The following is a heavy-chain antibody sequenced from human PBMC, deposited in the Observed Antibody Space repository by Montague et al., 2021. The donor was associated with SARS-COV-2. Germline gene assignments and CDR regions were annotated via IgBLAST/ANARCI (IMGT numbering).Heavy chain of an antibody. CDR3: ARIPHGDVI. D-gene: IGHD2-21*01. V-gene: IGHV3-53*01. CDR2: IYSGSST. J-gene: IGHJ4*02. Sequence: SLRLSCAASGFTVSSNYMSWVRQAPGKGLEWVSVIYSGSSTYYADSAKGRFTISRGNSKNTLYLQMNSLRADDTAVYNCARIPHGDVIWGQGTLVTVSS. CDR1: GFTVSSNY.